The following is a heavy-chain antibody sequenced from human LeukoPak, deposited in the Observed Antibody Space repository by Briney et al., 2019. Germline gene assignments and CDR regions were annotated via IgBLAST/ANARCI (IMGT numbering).Heavy chain of an antibody. CDR3: ANSRLVVTAFDI. D-gene: IGHD3-22*01. J-gene: IGHJ3*02. V-gene: IGHV3-23*01. Sequence: GGSLRLSCAASGFTVSSNYMSWVRQAPGKGLEWVSTIFVSSGRTYYADSVKGRFTISRDNSKNTLYLQMNSLSAEDTAVYYCANSRLVVTAFDIWGQGTMVTVSS. CDR1: GFTVSSNY. CDR2: IFVSSGRT.